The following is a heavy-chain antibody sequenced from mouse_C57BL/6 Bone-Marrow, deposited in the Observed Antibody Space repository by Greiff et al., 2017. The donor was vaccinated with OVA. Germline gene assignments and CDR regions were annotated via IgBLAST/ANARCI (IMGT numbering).Heavy chain of an antibody. V-gene: IGHV1-74*01. CDR2: IHPSDSDT. Sequence: QVQLQQPGAELVKPGASVKVSCKASGYTFTSYWMHWVKQRPGQGLEWIGRIHPSDSDTNYNQQFKGKATLTVDKSSSTAYMQLSSLTSEDSAVYYCAMGTTVVAKLGYWGQGTTLTVSS. D-gene: IGHD1-1*01. CDR3: AMGTTVVAKLGY. CDR1: GYTFTSYW. J-gene: IGHJ2*01.